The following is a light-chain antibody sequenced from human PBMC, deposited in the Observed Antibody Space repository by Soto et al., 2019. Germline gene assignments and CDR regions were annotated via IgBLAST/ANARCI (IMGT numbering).Light chain of an antibody. V-gene: IGKV1-33*01. CDR1: QDISNY. CDR2: DAS. Sequence: DIQMTQSPSSLSASVGDRVTITCQASQDISNYLNWYQQKPGKAPKLLIYDASNLETRVPSRFSGSGSGTDFTFTISSLQPEDIATYYCQQYDNLPFTFGHGTQVDIK. J-gene: IGKJ3*01. CDR3: QQYDNLPFT.